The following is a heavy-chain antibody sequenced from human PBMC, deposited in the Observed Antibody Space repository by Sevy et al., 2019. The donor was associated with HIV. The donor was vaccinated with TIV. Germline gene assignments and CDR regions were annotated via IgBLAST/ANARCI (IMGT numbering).Heavy chain of an antibody. CDR1: GFSFSKYW. Sequence: GGSLRLSCAASGFSFSKYWMSWVRQAPGKGLEWVANIKEDGCQKNYLESVKGRFTISRDNAKNLLYLQMNNLRADDTAVYYCARDPDILSGYPSHYFDYWGQGTLVTVSS. J-gene: IGHJ4*02. CDR3: ARDPDILSGYPSHYFDY. V-gene: IGHV3-7*01. CDR2: IKEDGCQK. D-gene: IGHD3-9*01.